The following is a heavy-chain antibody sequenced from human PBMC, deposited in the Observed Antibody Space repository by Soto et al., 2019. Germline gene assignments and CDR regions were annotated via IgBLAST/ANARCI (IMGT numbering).Heavy chain of an antibody. D-gene: IGHD3-22*01. CDR1: GFTVSSNY. V-gene: IGHV3-53*01. CDR3: ARDRVESGYPEYFQL. CDR2: IYSGGST. Sequence: EVQLVESGGGLVQPGGSLRLSCAASGFTVSSNYMSWVRQAPGKGLEWVSVIYSGGSTYYADSGKGRFTISRDNSKNTLYIQMNSLRAEDTAVYYCARDRVESGYPEYFQLCGQGTLVTVSS. J-gene: IGHJ1*01.